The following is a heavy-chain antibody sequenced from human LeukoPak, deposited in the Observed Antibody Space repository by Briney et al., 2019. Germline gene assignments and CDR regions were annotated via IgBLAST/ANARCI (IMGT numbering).Heavy chain of an antibody. Sequence: GGSLRLSCVVSGFTFSDYAMSWVRQAPGKGLEWVSAISGGGTPTFYTDSVKGRFITSRDNSKNTLYLQMNSLRVEDTAVYYCARDLDDYNDFPPIFQYWGQGTQVIVSS. CDR1: GFTFSDYA. D-gene: IGHD5-24*01. J-gene: IGHJ1*01. CDR2: ISGGGTPT. CDR3: ARDLDDYNDFPPIFQY. V-gene: IGHV3-23*01.